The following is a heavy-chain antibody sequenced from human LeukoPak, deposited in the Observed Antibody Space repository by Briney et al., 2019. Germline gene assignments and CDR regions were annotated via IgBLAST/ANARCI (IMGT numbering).Heavy chain of an antibody. Sequence: PGGSLRLSCAASGFTVNSNHMSWVRQAPGKGLKWVSIIYSGGTTYYADPVKGRFTISRDNSKNSLYLQMNSLRAEDTAVYYCARDADYGGSPDAFDVWGRGTIVTVSS. CDR3: ARDADYGGSPDAFDV. D-gene: IGHD4-23*01. CDR1: GFTVNSNH. CDR2: IYSGGTT. J-gene: IGHJ3*01. V-gene: IGHV3-53*01.